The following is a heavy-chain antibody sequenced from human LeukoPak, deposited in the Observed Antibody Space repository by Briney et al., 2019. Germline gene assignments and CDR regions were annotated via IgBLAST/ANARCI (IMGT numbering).Heavy chain of an antibody. Sequence: GGSLRLSCAASGFTFSNYGMHWVRQAPGKGLEWLSAFSGGGGKAYYADSVKGRFTISRDNSKNTLYLQMNSLRAEDTAVYYCAKRGYYDSSGYYAPFDYWGQGTLVTVSS. CDR2: FSGGGGKA. CDR1: GFTFSNYG. J-gene: IGHJ4*02. CDR3: AKRGYYDSSGYYAPFDY. D-gene: IGHD3-22*01. V-gene: IGHV3-23*01.